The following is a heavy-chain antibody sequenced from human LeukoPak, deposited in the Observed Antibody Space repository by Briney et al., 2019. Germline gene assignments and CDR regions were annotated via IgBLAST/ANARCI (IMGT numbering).Heavy chain of an antibody. D-gene: IGHD6-19*01. CDR1: GFTFRNYW. V-gene: IGHV3-7*03. CDR3: VRNLAVAGTCFDS. J-gene: IGHJ4*02. Sequence: PGGSLRLSCAASGFTFRNYWMSWVRQAPGTGLEWVANIKQDGSDRNYVASVRGRITISRDNAESSLYLQMNTLRAEDTAVYYCVRNLAVAGTCFDSWGQGTLVTVSS. CDR2: IKQDGSDR.